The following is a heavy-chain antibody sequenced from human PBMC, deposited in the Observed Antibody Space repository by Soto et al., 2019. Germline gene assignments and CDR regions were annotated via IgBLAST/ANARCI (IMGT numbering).Heavy chain of an antibody. Sequence: SDTLYLSCAVSGSSFSGYYWSWIRQPPGKGLEWIGEINQSGSTNYNPSLKSRVTISVDTSKNQFSLKLSSVTAADTAVYYCARTYSSSWSPFDYWGQGTLVTVS. CDR1: GSSFSGYY. CDR2: INQSGST. J-gene: IGHJ4*02. D-gene: IGHD6-13*01. CDR3: ARTYSSSWSPFDY. V-gene: IGHV4-34*01.